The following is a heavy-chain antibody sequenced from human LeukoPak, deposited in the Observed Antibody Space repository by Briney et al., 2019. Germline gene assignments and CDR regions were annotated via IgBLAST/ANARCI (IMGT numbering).Heavy chain of an antibody. CDR2: ITSDGSST. Sequence: GALRLSCAASGFTFDITWLHWVRQPPGKGLVWVARITSDGSSTTYAESVKGRFTISRDNAKNTLYLQMNSLRAEVTAVYYCARDWYHAIDYWGQGTLVTVSS. D-gene: IGHD2-2*01. CDR3: ARDWYHAIDY. CDR1: GFTFDITW. V-gene: IGHV3-74*03. J-gene: IGHJ4*02.